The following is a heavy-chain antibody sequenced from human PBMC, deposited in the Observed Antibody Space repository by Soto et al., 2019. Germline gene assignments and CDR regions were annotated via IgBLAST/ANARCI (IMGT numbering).Heavy chain of an antibody. J-gene: IGHJ4*02. V-gene: IGHV3-43*01. CDR2: ITWDSSNT. CDR1: GFPFDDYT. Sequence: VQLVESGGVVVQPGGSLRLSCAASGFPFDDYTMHWVRQAPGKGLEWVSLITWDSSNTYYAGFVKGRFTISRDNSKNSLYLQMNSVTTEDTALYYCARARTASAWFFGFWGQGTLVTVSS. D-gene: IGHD6-19*01. CDR3: ARARTASAWFFGF.